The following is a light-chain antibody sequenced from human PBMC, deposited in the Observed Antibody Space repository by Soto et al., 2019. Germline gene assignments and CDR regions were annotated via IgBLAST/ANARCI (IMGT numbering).Light chain of an antibody. CDR2: DDN. CDR3: GSWDSSLSAYV. J-gene: IGLJ1*01. Sequence: QSVMTQPPSVSAAPGQKVTISCSGSSSNIGGNSVSWYQQLPGTAPKLLIYDDNKQPSGIPDRFSGSKSGTSATLGITGFQTGDEADYYCGSWDSSLSAYVFGTGTKLTVL. CDR1: SSNIGGNS. V-gene: IGLV1-51*01.